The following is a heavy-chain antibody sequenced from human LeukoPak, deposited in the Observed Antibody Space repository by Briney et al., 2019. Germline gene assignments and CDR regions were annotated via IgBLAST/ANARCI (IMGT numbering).Heavy chain of an antibody. CDR1: GFNFSHYA. CDR2: ISGSGRST. Sequence: GGSLRLSCDVSGFNFSHYAMSWVRQPPGKGLEAVSAISGSGRSTYYIESVKGRFTISRDNSKNILYLQMNSLRTDDTALYYCARRAMPATRAVQNYFDPWGQGTLVIVSS. CDR3: ARRAMPATRAVQNYFDP. V-gene: IGHV3-23*01. J-gene: IGHJ5*02. D-gene: IGHD2-15*01.